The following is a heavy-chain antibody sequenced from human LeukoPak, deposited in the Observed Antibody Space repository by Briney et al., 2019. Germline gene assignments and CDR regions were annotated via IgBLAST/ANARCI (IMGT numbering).Heavy chain of an antibody. V-gene: IGHV1-69*05. CDR3: AREVRGSSSPGRDWFDP. D-gene: IGHD6-6*01. J-gene: IGHJ5*02. Sequence: ASVKVSCKASGGTFSSYATSWVRQAPGQGLEWMGGIIPIFGTANYAQKFQGRVTITTDESTSTAYMELSSLRSEDTAVYYCAREVRGSSSPGRDWFDPWGQGTLVTVSS. CDR2: IIPIFGTA. CDR1: GGTFSSYA.